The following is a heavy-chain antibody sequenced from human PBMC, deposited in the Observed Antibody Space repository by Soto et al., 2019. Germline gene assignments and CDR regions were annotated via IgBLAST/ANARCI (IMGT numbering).Heavy chain of an antibody. J-gene: IGHJ4*02. Sequence: QITLNESGPTVVRPTETLTLTCRFSGFSLTTSGVGVGWIRQSPGKAPEWLALTYWDDDKRYSASLKSRLTITKDTSKNQVVLTVSYLDPTDTATYYCAHRVLRTVFGLVTTTAIYFDFWGQGTPVAVSS. V-gene: IGHV2-5*02. CDR1: GFSLTTSGVG. D-gene: IGHD3-3*01. CDR2: TYWDDDK. CDR3: AHRVLRTVFGLVTTTAIYFDF.